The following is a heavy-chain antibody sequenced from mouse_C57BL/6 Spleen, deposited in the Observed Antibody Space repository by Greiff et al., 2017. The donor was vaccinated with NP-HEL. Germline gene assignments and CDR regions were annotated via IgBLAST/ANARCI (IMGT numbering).Heavy chain of an antibody. CDR1: GYTFTSYW. V-gene: IGHV1-7*01. CDR2: INPSSGYT. Sequence: VQLQQSGPELVKPGASVKISCKASGYTFTSYWMHWVKQRPGQGLEWIGYINPSSGYTKYNQKFKDKATLTADKSSSTAYMQLSSLTYEDSAVYYCARGEWPFAYWGQGTLVTVSA. CDR3: ARGEWPFAY. J-gene: IGHJ3*01.